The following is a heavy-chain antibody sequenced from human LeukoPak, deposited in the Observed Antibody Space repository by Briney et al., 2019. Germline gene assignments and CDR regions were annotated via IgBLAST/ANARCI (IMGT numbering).Heavy chain of an antibody. D-gene: IGHD2-8*01. V-gene: IGHV4-4*07. CDR1: GASFSSYY. J-gene: IGHJ5*02. CDR2: IYTRGST. Sequence: SETLSLTCAVSGASFSSYYWSWIRQPAAKGQERIGRIYTRGSTNYNPSLKSRVTMSVDTSKKQFSLKLSSVTAADTAVYYCARTIGVMVYAGMLVWFDPWGQGTLVSVPS. CDR3: ARTIGVMVYAGMLVWFDP.